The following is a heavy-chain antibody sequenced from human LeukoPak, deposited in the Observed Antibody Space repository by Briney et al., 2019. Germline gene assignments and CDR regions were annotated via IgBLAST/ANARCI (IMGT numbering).Heavy chain of an antibody. Sequence: GGSLRLSRAASGFTFGSFSMNWVRQAPGKGLEWVSAIYPSGDSTYYADSVKGRFTISRDNSRNTLYLQMHSLSAEDTAVYYCAKDVKPDSGRDVDYWGQGTLVTVSS. CDR3: AKDVKPDSGRDVDY. CDR1: GFTFGSFS. J-gene: IGHJ4*02. CDR2: IYPSGDST. D-gene: IGHD6-19*01. V-gene: IGHV3-23*01.